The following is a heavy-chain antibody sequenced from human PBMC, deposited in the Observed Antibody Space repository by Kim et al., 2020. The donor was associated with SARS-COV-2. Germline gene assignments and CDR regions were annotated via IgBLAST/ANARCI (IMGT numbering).Heavy chain of an antibody. D-gene: IGHD4-4*01. CDR2: IYQSGGT. CDR1: GASISSGSYS. Sequence: SETLSLTCDVSGASISSGSYSWSWIRQSPGQGLEWIASIYQSGGTYYTPSLKSRLSISMDRSRNRFSVTLTSVTAADTAVYYCARGPYSDYFDYWGQGT. CDR3: ARGPYSDYFDY. J-gene: IGHJ4*02. V-gene: IGHV4-30-2*06.